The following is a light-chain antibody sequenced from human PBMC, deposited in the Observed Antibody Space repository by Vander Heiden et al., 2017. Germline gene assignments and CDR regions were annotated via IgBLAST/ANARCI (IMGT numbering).Light chain of an antibody. V-gene: IGKV4-1*01. Sequence: DIVMTQSPDSLAVSLGARATINCKSSKSVLYSSNNKNYLAWYQQRPGQPPELLIYWASTRESGVPDRFSGSGSGTDFTLTISSLQAEDVAVYYCHQYYSTPWTFVQGTKVEIK. CDR2: WAS. CDR1: KSVLYSSNNKNY. J-gene: IGKJ1*01. CDR3: HQYYSTPWT.